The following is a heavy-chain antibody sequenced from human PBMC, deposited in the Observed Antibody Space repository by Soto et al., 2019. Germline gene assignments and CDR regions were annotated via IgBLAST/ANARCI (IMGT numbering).Heavy chain of an antibody. CDR1: GFTFSSYW. J-gene: IGHJ4*02. D-gene: IGHD6-19*01. CDR3: ARDDSSGLALYYFDY. CDR2: IKQDGSEK. V-gene: IGHV3-7*01. Sequence: EVQLVESGGGLVQPGGSLRLSCAASGFTFSSYWMSWVRQAPGKGLEWVANIKQDGSEKYYVDSVKGRFTISRDNAKNSLYLQMNSLRAEDTAVYYCARDDSSGLALYYFDYWGQGTLVTVSS.